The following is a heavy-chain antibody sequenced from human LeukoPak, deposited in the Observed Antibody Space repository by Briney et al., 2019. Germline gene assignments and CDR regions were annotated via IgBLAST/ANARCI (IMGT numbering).Heavy chain of an antibody. Sequence: GGSLRLSCTASGFSFGDYAMSWVRQAPGKGLEWVGFIRSRAYGGTTEYAASVKGRFTISRDNSNSVAYLQMNSLKTEDTGVYYCTRDSGGLVAVIAATYDYWGHGTLVAVSS. CDR2: IRSRAYGGTT. CDR1: GFSFGDYA. V-gene: IGHV3-49*04. D-gene: IGHD2-15*01. CDR3: TRDSGGLVAVIAATYDY. J-gene: IGHJ4*01.